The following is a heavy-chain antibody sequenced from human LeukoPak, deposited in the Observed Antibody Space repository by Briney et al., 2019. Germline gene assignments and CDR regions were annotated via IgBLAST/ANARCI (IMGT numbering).Heavy chain of an antibody. CDR2: ISYDGSNK. CDR1: GFTFSSYG. Sequence: GGSLRLSCAASGFTFSSYGMHWVRQAPGKGLEWVAVISYDGSNKYYADSVKGRFTISRDNSKNTLYLQMNSLRAEDKAVYYCAKEFSHRLVGEYYYYMDVWGKGTTVTVSS. V-gene: IGHV3-30*18. D-gene: IGHD3-10*01. CDR3: AKEFSHRLVGEYYYYMDV. J-gene: IGHJ6*03.